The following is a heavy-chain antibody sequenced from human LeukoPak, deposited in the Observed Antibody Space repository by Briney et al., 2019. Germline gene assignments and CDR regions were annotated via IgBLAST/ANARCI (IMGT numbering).Heavy chain of an antibody. J-gene: IGHJ4*02. CDR3: ARGNSSGWPWRDYFDY. V-gene: IGHV3-30*03. Sequence: PGGSLRLSCAASGFTFSSYGMHWVRQAPGKGLEWVAVISYDGSNKYYADSVKGRFTISRDNSKNTLYLQMNSLRAEDTAVYYCARGNSSGWPWRDYFDYWGQGTLVTVSS. CDR2: ISYDGSNK. CDR1: GFTFSSYG. D-gene: IGHD6-19*01.